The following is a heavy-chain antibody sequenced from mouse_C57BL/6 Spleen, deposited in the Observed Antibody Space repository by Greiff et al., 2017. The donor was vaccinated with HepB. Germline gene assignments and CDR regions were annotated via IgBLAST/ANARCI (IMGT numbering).Heavy chain of an antibody. Sequence: EVQLVESGGDLVKPGGSLKLSCAASGFTFSSYGMSWVRQTPDKRLEWVATISSGGSYTYYPDSVKGRFTISRDNAKHTLYLQMSSLKSEDTAMYYCARQFYGSRYPYWGQGTLVTVSA. CDR2: ISSGGSYT. CDR3: ARQFYGSRYPY. CDR1: GFTFSSYG. J-gene: IGHJ3*01. V-gene: IGHV5-6*01. D-gene: IGHD1-1*01.